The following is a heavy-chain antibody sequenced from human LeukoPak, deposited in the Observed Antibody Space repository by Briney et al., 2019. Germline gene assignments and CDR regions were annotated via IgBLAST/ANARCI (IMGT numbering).Heavy chain of an antibody. CDR3: ARDSFMVRGEEEP. D-gene: IGHD3-10*01. V-gene: IGHV3-7*01. Sequence: PGGSLRLSRAASGFTFSSYSMNWVRQAPGKGLEWVANIKQDGSEKYYVDSVKGRFTISRDNAKNSLYLQMNSLRAEDTAVYYCARDSFMVRGEEEPWGQGTLVTVSS. CDR1: GFTFSSYS. J-gene: IGHJ5*02. CDR2: IKQDGSEK.